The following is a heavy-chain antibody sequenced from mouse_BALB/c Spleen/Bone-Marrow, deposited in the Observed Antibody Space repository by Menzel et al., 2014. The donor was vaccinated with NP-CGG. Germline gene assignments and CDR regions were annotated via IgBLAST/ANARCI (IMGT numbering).Heavy chain of an antibody. J-gene: IGHJ3*01. CDR2: ILAGGST. CDR1: GFSLTSYG. D-gene: IGHD3-1*01. V-gene: IGHV2-9*02. Sequence: VKLVESGPGLVAPSQSLSITCTVSGFSLTSYGVHWVRQPPGKGLAWLGVILAGGSTNYNSALMSRLSISKDNSKSQVFLKMNRLQTDDTAMYYCARDRGMGRFAYWGQGTLVTVSA. CDR3: ARDRGMGRFAY.